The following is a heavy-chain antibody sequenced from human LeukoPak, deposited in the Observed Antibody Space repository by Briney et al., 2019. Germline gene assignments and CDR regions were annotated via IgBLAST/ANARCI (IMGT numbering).Heavy chain of an antibody. CDR1: GGSISSSSYY. CDR2: IYYSGST. Sequence: PSETLSLTCTVSGGSISSSSYYWGWTRQPPGKGLEWIGSIYYSGSTYYNPSLKSRVTISVDTSKNQFSLKLSSVTAADTAVYYCARDSTKTYYYDSSGYRPFDYWGQGTLVTVSS. V-gene: IGHV4-39*07. J-gene: IGHJ4*02. CDR3: ARDSTKTYYYDSSGYRPFDY. D-gene: IGHD3-22*01.